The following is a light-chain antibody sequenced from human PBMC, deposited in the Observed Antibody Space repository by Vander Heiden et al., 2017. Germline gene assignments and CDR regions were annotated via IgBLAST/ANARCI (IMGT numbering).Light chain of an antibody. J-gene: IGKJ4*01. CDR3: QHRSTWPLT. CDR2: DAS. V-gene: IGKV3-11*01. Sequence: EIVLTQSPATLSLSPGESATLSCRASQSVSIYLAWYQQKPGQAPRLLIYDASNSATGIPARFSGSGSGTDFTLTINSLEPGDFAVYFCQHRSTWPLTFGGGTKVEIK. CDR1: QSVSIY.